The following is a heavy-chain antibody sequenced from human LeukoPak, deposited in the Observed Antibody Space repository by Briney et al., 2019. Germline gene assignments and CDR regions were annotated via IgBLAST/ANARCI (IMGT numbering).Heavy chain of an antibody. V-gene: IGHV3-7*05. CDR1: GFSFSTYW. CDR3: ASDRGWFQFDY. D-gene: IGHD2-15*01. J-gene: IGHJ4*02. Sequence: TGGSLRLSCAASGFSFSTYWMTWVRQAPGKGLEWVAMIKPDGSDKYYVDSVKGRFTISRDNAKTSLYLQMNSLTAEDTAVYYCASDRGWFQFDYWGQGTLVTVSS. CDR2: IKPDGSDK.